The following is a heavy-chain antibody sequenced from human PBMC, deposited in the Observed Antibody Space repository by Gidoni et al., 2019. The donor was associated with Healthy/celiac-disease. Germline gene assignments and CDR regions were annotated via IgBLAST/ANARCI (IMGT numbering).Heavy chain of an antibody. Sequence: QVQLVQSGAAVKKPGASVKVSCTASGYTFTSYYMPWVRQAPGQGLGWMGIINPSSGSTSYAQKFQGRVTMTRDTSTSTVYMELSSLRAEDTAVYYCARDGEVRDSGFFDYWGQGTLVTVSS. CDR2: INPSSGST. V-gene: IGHV1-46*01. D-gene: IGHD3-22*01. J-gene: IGHJ4*02. CDR1: GYTFTSYY. CDR3: ARDGEVRDSGFFDY.